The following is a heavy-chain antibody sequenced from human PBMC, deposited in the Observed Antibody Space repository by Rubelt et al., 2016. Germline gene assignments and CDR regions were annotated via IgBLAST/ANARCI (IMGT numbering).Heavy chain of an antibody. CDR3: ASYDSSVLDWFDP. V-gene: IGHV4-39*01. Sequence: QLQLQESGPGLVKPSETLSLTCTVSGGSISSSSYYWGWIRQPPGTGLEWIGSIYYSGSTYYNPSLKSRVTISVDTSKNQFSMKLSSVTAADTAVYYCASYDSSVLDWFDPWGQGTLVTVSS. D-gene: IGHD3-22*01. CDR1: GGSISSSSYY. CDR2: IYYSGST. J-gene: IGHJ5*02.